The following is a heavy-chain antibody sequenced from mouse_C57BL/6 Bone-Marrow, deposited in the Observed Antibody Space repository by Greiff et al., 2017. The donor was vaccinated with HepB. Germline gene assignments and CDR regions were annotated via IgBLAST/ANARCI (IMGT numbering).Heavy chain of an antibody. V-gene: IGHV5-4*03. D-gene: IGHD1-1*01. J-gene: IGHJ3*01. CDR2: ISDGGSYT. Sequence: EVKLMESGGGLVKPGGSLKLSCAASGFTFSSYAMSWVRQTPEKRLEWVATISDGGSYTYYPDNVKGRFTISRDNAKNNLYLQMSHLKSEDTAMYYCARIYYYGSSPAWFAYWGQGTLVTVSA. CDR1: GFTFSSYA. CDR3: ARIYYYGSSPAWFAY.